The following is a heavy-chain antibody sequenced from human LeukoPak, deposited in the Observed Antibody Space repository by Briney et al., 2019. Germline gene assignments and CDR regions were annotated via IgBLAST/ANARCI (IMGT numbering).Heavy chain of an antibody. CDR3: AILHPGLVREGP. CDR2: IKSKTDGGTT. J-gene: IGHJ5*02. Sequence: GGSLRLSCAASGLTFSNAWMSWVRQAPGKGLEWVGRIKSKTDGGTTDYAAPVKGRFTISRDDSKNTLYLQMNSLKTEDTAVYYCAILHPGLVREGPGGQGTLVTVSS. D-gene: IGHD3-22*01. CDR1: GLTFSNAW. V-gene: IGHV3-15*01.